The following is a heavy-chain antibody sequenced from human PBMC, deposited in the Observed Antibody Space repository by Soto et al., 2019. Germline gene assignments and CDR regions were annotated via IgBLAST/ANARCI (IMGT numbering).Heavy chain of an antibody. J-gene: IGHJ6*02. CDR3: ARGPRYYYYGMDV. CDR2: INHSGST. Sequence: SETLSLTCAVYGGSFRGYYCSWSRQPPGKGLEWIGEINHSGSTNYNPSLKSRVTISVDTSKNQFSLKLSSVTAADTAVYYCARGPRYYYYGMDVWGQGTTVTVSS. CDR1: GGSFRGYY. V-gene: IGHV4-34*01.